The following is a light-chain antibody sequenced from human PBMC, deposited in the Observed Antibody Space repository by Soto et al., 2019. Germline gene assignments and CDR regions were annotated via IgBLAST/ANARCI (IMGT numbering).Light chain of an antibody. J-gene: IGLJ3*02. Sequence: QSALTQPRSVSGSPGQSVTISCTGTSSDVGNYNYVSWYQQHPGKAPKLMIYDVNKRPSGVPDRFSGSKSGNTASLTISGLQAEDETNYYCCSYAGRYTWVFGGGTKVTVL. CDR2: DVN. CDR1: SSDVGNYNY. CDR3: CSYAGRYTWV. V-gene: IGLV2-11*01.